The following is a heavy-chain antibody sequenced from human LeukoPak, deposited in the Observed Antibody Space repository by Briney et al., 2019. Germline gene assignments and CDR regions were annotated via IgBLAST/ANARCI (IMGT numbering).Heavy chain of an antibody. V-gene: IGHV3-23*01. D-gene: IGHD4-17*01. CDR3: GRDPNGDYIGAFDF. CDR2: INGNGGRT. J-gene: IGHJ3*01. CDR1: GFTFSNYA. Sequence: GGSLRLSCAASGFTFSNYAFVWVRQAPGKGLEWVSGINGNGGRTIHADSVKGRFTISRDNSRNTLYLQMNSLRADDTAIYYCGRDPNGDYIGAFDFWGQGTMVSGSS.